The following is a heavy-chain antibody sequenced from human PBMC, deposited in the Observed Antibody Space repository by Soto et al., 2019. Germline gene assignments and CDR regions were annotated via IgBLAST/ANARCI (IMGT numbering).Heavy chain of an antibody. CDR3: ARGNHRWLQLWYFDL. D-gene: IGHD5-12*01. V-gene: IGHV1-69*14. Sequence: QVQLVQSGAEVKKPGSSVTVSCTASGGTFSSYTISWVRQAPGQGLEWMGGIIPIFGTANYRQKFQGRVTITADKSTSTAYIELSSLISEDTAVYYCARGNHRWLQLWYFDLWGRGTLVTVSS. J-gene: IGHJ2*01. CDR2: IIPIFGTA. CDR1: GGTFSSYT.